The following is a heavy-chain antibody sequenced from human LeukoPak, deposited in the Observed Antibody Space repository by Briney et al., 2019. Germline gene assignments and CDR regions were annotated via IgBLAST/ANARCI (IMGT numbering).Heavy chain of an antibody. V-gene: IGHV4-34*01. CDR3: ARGRPYYYDSSGYYFDY. CDR1: GGSFSGYY. Sequence: PSETLSLTCAVYGGSFSGYYWSWIRQPPGKGLEWIGEINHSGSTNYNPSLKSRVTISVDTSKNQFSLKLSSVTAADTAVYYCARGRPYYYDSSGYYFDYWGQGTLVTGSS. CDR2: INHSGST. D-gene: IGHD3-22*01. J-gene: IGHJ4*02.